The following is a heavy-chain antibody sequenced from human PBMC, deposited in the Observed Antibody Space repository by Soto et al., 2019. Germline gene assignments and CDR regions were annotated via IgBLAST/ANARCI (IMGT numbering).Heavy chain of an antibody. V-gene: IGHV4-34*01. CDR3: ARETGSRDGYNLFAY. CDR1: GGSFSGYS. Sequence: SETLSLTCAVYGGSFSGYSWTWIRQPPGTGLEWIGEINHSGSTNYNPSLKSRVTISVDTSKNQFSLKLSSVTAADTAVYYCARETGSRDGYNLFAYWVQGTLVTVSS. CDR2: INHSGST. J-gene: IGHJ4*02. D-gene: IGHD5-12*01.